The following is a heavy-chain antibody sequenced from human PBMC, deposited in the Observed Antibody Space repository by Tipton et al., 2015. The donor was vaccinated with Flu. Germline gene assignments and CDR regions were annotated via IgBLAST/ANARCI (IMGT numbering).Heavy chain of an antibody. CDR3: ARDFRVLTRYFDR. J-gene: IGHJ2*01. V-gene: IGHV4-39*07. CDR2: IYYSGST. Sequence: TLSLTCTVSGGSISSSSYYWGWIRQPPGKGLEWIGSIYYSGSTYYNPSLKSRVTISVDTSKNQFSLKLSSVTAADTAVYYCARDFRVLTRYFDRWGRGTLVTVSS. CDR1: GGSISSSSYY. D-gene: IGHD3-10*01.